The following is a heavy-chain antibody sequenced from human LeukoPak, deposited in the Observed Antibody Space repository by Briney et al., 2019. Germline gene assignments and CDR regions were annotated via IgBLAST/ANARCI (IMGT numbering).Heavy chain of an antibody. CDR1: GGSISSSSYY. CDR2: IYYSGST. D-gene: IGHD2-2*02. Sequence: PSETLSLTCTVSGGSISSSSYYWGWIRQPPGKGLEWIGSIYYSGSTYYNPSLKSRVTISVDTSKNQFSLKLSSVTAADTAVYYCARDRCSSTSCYTPYNWFDPWGQGTLVTVSS. V-gene: IGHV4-39*07. CDR3: ARDRCSSTSCYTPYNWFDP. J-gene: IGHJ5*02.